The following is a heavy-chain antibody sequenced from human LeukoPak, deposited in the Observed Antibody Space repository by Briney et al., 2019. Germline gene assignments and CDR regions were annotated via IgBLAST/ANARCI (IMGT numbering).Heavy chain of an antibody. CDR2: INHSGST. CDR3: ARGASLRYFDWLLSAPLDY. CDR1: GGSFSGYY. Sequence: PSETLSLTCAVYGGSFSGYYWSWIRQPPGKGLEWIGEINHSGSTNYNPSLKSRVTISVDTSKNQFSLKLSSVTAADTAVYYCARGASLRYFDWLLSAPLDYWGQRTLVTVSS. V-gene: IGHV4-34*01. D-gene: IGHD3-9*01. J-gene: IGHJ4*02.